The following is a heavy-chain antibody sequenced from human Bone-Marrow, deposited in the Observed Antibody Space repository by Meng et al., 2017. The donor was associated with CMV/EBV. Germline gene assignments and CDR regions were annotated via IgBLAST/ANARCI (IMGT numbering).Heavy chain of an antibody. V-gene: IGHV1-18*01. D-gene: IGHD4-23*01. Sequence: ASVKVSCKASGYTFTSYGISWVRQAPGQGLEWMGWISAYNGNTNYAQKFQGRVTMTTDTSTNTAYMDLRSLRSDDTAVYYCVRDLGSTPAIFFDYWGQGTLVTVSS. J-gene: IGHJ4*02. CDR3: VRDLGSTPAIFFDY. CDR1: GYTFTSYG. CDR2: ISAYNGNT.